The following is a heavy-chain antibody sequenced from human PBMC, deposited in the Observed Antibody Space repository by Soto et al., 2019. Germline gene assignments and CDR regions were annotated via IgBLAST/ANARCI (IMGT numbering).Heavy chain of an antibody. Sequence: SXSLFYAASGFTFGDYYMSWIRQAPGKVLEWVSYISSSGSTIYYADSVKGRFTISRDNAKNSLYLQMNSLRAEDTAVYYCARSGAGIIAAAAYYYYYGMDVWGQGTTVTVSS. CDR2: ISSSGSTI. CDR3: ARSGAGIIAAAAYYYYYGMDV. D-gene: IGHD6-13*01. CDR1: GFTFGDYY. J-gene: IGHJ6*02. V-gene: IGHV3-11*01.